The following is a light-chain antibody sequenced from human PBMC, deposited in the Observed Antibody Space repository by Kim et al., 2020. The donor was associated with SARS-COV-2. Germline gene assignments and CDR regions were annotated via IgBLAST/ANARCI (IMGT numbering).Light chain of an antibody. J-gene: IGKJ1*01. CDR3: QQYNSYSWT. CDR1: QSISSW. Sequence: DIQITPSPSTLSASVGDRVTITCRASQSISSWLAWYQQKPGKAPKLLMYKASSLESGVPSRFSGSASGTEFTLTISSLQPDDFASYYCQQYNSYSWTFGQGTKVDIK. CDR2: KAS. V-gene: IGKV1-5*03.